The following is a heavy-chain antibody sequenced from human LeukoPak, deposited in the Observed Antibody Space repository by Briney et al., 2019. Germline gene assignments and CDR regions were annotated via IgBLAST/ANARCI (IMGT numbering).Heavy chain of an antibody. Sequence: SQTLSLTCTVSGGSISSGGYYWSWIRQHPGKGLEWIGYIYYSGSTYYNPSLESRVTISVDTSKNQFSLKLSSVTAADTAVYYCARVQNYDILTGYRLRAFDIWGQGTMVTVSS. D-gene: IGHD3-9*01. V-gene: IGHV4-31*03. CDR3: ARVQNYDILTGYRLRAFDI. CDR1: GGSISSGGYY. J-gene: IGHJ3*02. CDR2: IYYSGST.